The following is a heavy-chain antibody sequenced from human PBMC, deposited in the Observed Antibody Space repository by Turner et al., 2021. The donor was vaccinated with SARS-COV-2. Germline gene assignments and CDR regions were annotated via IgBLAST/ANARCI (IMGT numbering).Heavy chain of an antibody. J-gene: IGHJ3*02. D-gene: IGHD2-2*02. V-gene: IGHV3-13*05. Sequence: EVQLVASGGGLVQPGGSLRLSCAASGFTFSSYDMHWVRQATGKGLEWVSGIGTAGDPYYPGSVKGRFTISRENAKNSLYLQMNSLRAGDTAVYYCARGRGYCSSTSCYTNDAFDIWGQGTMVTISS. CDR2: IGTAGDP. CDR1: GFTFSSYD. CDR3: ARGRGYCSSTSCYTNDAFDI.